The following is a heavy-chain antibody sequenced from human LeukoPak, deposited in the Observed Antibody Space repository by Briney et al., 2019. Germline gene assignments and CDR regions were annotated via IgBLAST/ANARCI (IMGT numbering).Heavy chain of an antibody. J-gene: IGHJ3*02. CDR2: IYHSGST. Sequence: SETLSLTCSVSGGSISTYFWSWIRQPPGKGLEWIGYIYHSGSTYYNPSLKSRVTISVDRSKNQFSLKLSSVTAADTAVYYCARGGMATIMAFDIWGQGTMVTVSS. CDR3: ARGGMATIMAFDI. D-gene: IGHD5-24*01. CDR1: GGSISTYF. V-gene: IGHV4-59*12.